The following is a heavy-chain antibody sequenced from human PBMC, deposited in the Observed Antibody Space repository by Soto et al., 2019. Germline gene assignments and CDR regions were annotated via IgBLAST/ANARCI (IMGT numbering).Heavy chain of an antibody. D-gene: IGHD5-12*01. J-gene: IGHJ5*02. CDR3: AKDPPRGYSGHWFDH. CDR2: ISGSGGST. V-gene: IGHV3-23*01. Sequence: GGSLRLSCAASGFTFSSNAMSCVRQAPGKGLEWVAAISGSGGSTYYADPVKGRLTISRDNSNNTLYLQMNILRPEYTAVYYCAKDPPRGYSGHWFDHWGPGALVTVSS. CDR1: GFTFSSNA.